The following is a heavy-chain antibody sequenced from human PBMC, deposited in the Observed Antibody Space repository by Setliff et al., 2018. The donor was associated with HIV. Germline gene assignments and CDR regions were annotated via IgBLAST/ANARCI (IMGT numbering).Heavy chain of an antibody. CDR3: TTDLIIRGVIIDGALR. Sequence: ETLRLSCAVSGITFGNAWMSWVRQAPGKGLEWVGRIKSKADGGATDYAAPVKGRFSISRDDSKNMLYLQMNSLETEDTAVYYCTTDLIIRGVIIDGALRWGQGTLVTVSS. J-gene: IGHJ4*02. CDR1: GITFGNAW. D-gene: IGHD3-10*01. V-gene: IGHV3-15*01. CDR2: IKSKADGGAT.